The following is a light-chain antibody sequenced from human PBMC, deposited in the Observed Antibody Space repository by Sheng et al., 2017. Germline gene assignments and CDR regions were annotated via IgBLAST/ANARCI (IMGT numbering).Light chain of an antibody. V-gene: IGLV3-25*03. CDR3: QSADNSGDYVI. Sequence: LTQPPSGVSVARADGQDHLLWRCKALCLLVSTEVSQVPVLVMYKDSQRPSGIPERFSGSXSGTTVTLSISGVQPEDEADYHCQSADNSGDYVIFGGGTKLDVL. CDR2: KDS. J-gene: IGLJ2*01. CDR1: KAL.